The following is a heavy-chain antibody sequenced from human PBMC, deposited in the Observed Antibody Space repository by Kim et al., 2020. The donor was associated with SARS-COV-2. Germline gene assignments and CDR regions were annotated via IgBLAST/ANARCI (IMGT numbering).Heavy chain of an antibody. CDR2: IYYSGST. D-gene: IGHD3-22*01. Sequence: SETLSLTCTVSGGSISSYYWSWIRQPPGKGLEWIGYIYYSGSTNYNPSLKSRVTISVDTSKNQFSLKLSSVTAADTAVYYCARDFPYYYDSSGTGAFDIWGQGTMVTVSS. CDR3: ARDFPYYYDSSGTGAFDI. V-gene: IGHV4-59*13. J-gene: IGHJ3*02. CDR1: GGSISSYY.